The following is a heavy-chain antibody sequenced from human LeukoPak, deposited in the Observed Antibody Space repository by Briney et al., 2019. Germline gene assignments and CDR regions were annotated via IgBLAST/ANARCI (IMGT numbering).Heavy chain of an antibody. J-gene: IGHJ6*02. Sequence: GASVKVSCKASGYTFTGYYMHWVRQAPGQGLEWMGWIKPNSGGTNYAQKFQGRVTMTRDTSISTAYMELSRLRSDDTAVYYCAREKQQLVPYYGMDVWGQGTTVTVSS. CDR2: IKPNSGGT. CDR1: GYTFTGYY. D-gene: IGHD6-13*01. V-gene: IGHV1-2*02. CDR3: AREKQQLVPYYGMDV.